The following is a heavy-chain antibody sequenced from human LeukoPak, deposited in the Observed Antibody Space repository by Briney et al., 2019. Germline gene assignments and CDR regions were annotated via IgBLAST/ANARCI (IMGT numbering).Heavy chain of an antibody. V-gene: IGHV1-46*01. CDR3: ARVGEYYDSSGYYVY. CDR1: GYTFTGYY. Sequence: ASVKVSCKASGYTFTGYYMHWVRQAPGQGLEWMGIINPSGGSTSYAQKFQGRVTMTRDMSTSTVYMELSSLRSEDTAVYYCARVGEYYDSSGYYVYWGQGTLVTVSS. J-gene: IGHJ4*02. D-gene: IGHD3-22*01. CDR2: INPSGGST.